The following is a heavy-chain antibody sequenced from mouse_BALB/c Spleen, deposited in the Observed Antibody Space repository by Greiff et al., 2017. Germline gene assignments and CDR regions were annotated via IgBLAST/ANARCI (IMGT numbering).Heavy chain of an antibody. CDR2: IWAGGST. CDR1: GFSLTSYG. V-gene: IGHV2-9*02. J-gene: IGHJ3*01. D-gene: IGHD1-1*01. Sequence: VQLLESGPGLVAPSQSVSISCTVSGFSLTSYGVHWVRQLPGKGLEWLGVIWAGGSTNYNSAHMSRLTISKDNSNCHVFLKMNSLQTDDTAMYYCARDYYGSSSLAYWGQGTLVTVSA. CDR3: ARDYYGSSSLAY.